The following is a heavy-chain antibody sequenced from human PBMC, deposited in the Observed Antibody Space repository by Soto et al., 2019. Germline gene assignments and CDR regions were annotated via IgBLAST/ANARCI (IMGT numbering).Heavy chain of an antibody. D-gene: IGHD2-21*01. CDR3: ARRAVVAVTGSLDNWLDP. V-gene: IGHV4-34*01. CDR1: GVSFSGYY. CDR2: INHSGST. Sequence: SETLSLTCAVYGVSFSGYYWSGSRQPPGKGLEWIGEINHSGSTNYNPSLKSRVTISVDTSKNQFSLKLSSVTAADTAVYYCARRAVVAVTGSLDNWLDPWGQGILVT. J-gene: IGHJ5*02.